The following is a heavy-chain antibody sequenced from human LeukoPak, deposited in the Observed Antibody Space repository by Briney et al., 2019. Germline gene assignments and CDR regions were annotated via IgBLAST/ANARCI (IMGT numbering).Heavy chain of an antibody. CDR3: ARGWHRMSYYDSTTPGY. V-gene: IGHV3-30-3*01. Sequence: PGRSLRLSCAAAGFTFSSYAMHWIRQDPGKGLEWVAVISYDGSNKYYADSVKGRFTISRDNSKNTLYLQMNSLRAEDTAVYYCARGWHRMSYYDSTTPGYWGQGTLVAVSS. CDR2: ISYDGSNK. D-gene: IGHD3-22*01. J-gene: IGHJ4*02. CDR1: GFTFSSYA.